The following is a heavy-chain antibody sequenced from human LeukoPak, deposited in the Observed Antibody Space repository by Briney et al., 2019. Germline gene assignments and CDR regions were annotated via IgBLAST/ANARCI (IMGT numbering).Heavy chain of an antibody. V-gene: IGHV1-18*01. CDR1: GYTFTSYG. CDR2: MSANSGNT. J-gene: IGHJ4*02. D-gene: IGHD3-22*01. Sequence: ASVKVSCKASGYTFTSYGISWVRQAPGQGLEWMAWMSANSGNTNYAQKVQGRVTMTTDTSTSTAYMELRSLRSDDTAVYYCARGWANYYDSNGYHDCWGQGTLVTVSS. CDR3: ARGWANYYDSNGYHDC.